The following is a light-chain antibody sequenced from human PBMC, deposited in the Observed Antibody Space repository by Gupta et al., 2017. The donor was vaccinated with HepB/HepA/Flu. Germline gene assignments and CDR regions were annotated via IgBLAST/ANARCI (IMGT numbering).Light chain of an antibody. Sequence: SVLTQSTPVSGTPGQRVTSSCSGSSANVGRNNVNWYQQLPGTAPKLLICYNDERPSGVPDRISGSKSGTSASLAISMLQSEDEADYYCAAWDTSLNVVVFGGGTKLTVL. CDR2: YND. CDR3: AAWDTSLNVVV. V-gene: IGLV1-44*01. J-gene: IGLJ2*01. CDR1: SANVGRNN.